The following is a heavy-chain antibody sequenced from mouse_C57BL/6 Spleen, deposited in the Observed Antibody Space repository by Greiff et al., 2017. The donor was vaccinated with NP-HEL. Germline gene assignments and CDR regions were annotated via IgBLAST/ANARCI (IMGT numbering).Heavy chain of an antibody. CDR1: GYTFTSYW. V-gene: IGHV1-69*01. D-gene: IGHD2-3*01. Sequence: QVQLKQPGAELVMPGASVKLSCKASGYTFTSYWMHWVKQRPGHGLEWIGEIDPSDSYTNYNQKFKVKSTLTVDKSSSTAYMQLSSLTSEDSAVYYCARTNDGFIDYWGQGTTLTVSS. J-gene: IGHJ2*01. CDR3: ARTNDGFIDY. CDR2: IDPSDSYT.